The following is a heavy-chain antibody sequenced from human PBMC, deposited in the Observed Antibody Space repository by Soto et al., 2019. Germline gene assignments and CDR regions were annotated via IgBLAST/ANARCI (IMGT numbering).Heavy chain of an antibody. CDR1: GGSISSYY. J-gene: IGHJ4*02. Sequence: SETLSLTCTVSGGSISSYYWSWIRQPPGKGLEWIGYIYYSGSTNYNPSLKSRVTISVDTSKNQFSLKLSSVTAADTAVYYCARGTIFRVVIDYWGQGTLVTVSS. CDR2: IYYSGST. D-gene: IGHD3-3*01. V-gene: IGHV4-59*01. CDR3: ARGTIFRVVIDY.